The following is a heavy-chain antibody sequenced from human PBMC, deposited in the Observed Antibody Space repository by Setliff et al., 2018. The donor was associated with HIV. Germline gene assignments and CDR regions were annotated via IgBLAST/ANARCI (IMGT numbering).Heavy chain of an antibody. J-gene: IGHJ6*03. CDR3: AREGSIVATIRRWYYYYMDV. D-gene: IGHD5-12*01. Sequence: TCTVSGAYISSGSHYWRWIRQPAGKGLEWIGHIYTSGFTNYNPSLKSRVTISIDTSKNQFSLKLSSVTAADTAVYYCAREGSIVATIRRWYYYYMDVWGKGTTVTVSS. CDR1: GAYISSGSHY. CDR2: IYTSGFT. V-gene: IGHV4-61*09.